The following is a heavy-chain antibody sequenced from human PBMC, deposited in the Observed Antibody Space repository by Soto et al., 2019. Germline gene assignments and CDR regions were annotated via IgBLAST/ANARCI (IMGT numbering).Heavy chain of an antibody. Sequence: QVQLVQSGAEVKKPESSVKVSCKAPGGTFSTYAISWVRQAPGQGLECMGGIIPMFGTANYAKRFQDRVTITADESTNTVYMELSSLRSEDTAVYFCASGIQLWLRRINNGYSGGGQGTLVTVSS. V-gene: IGHV1-69*12. J-gene: IGHJ4*02. D-gene: IGHD5-18*01. CDR3: ASGIQLWLRRINNGYSG. CDR2: IIPMFGTA. CDR1: GGTFSTYA.